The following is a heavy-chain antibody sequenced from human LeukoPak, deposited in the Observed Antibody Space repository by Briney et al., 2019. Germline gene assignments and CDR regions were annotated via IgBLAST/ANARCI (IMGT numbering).Heavy chain of an antibody. D-gene: IGHD2-8*01. Sequence: ASVKVSCKASGYTFTSYYMHWVRQAPGQGLEWMGIINPSGGSTSYAQKFQGRDTMTRDTSTSTVYMELSSLRSEDTAVYYCARDLGYCTNGVCYDLYYWGQGTLVTVSS. CDR1: GYTFTSYY. CDR2: INPSGGST. V-gene: IGHV1-46*01. J-gene: IGHJ4*02. CDR3: ARDLGYCTNGVCYDLYY.